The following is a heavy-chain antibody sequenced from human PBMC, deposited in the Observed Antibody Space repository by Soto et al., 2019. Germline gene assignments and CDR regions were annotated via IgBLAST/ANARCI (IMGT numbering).Heavy chain of an antibody. Sequence: GGSLRLSCAASGFTFSSYAMSWVRQAPGKGLEWVSAISGSGGSTYYADSVKGRFTISRDNSKNTLYLQMNSLRAEDTAVYYCAKVGWSGYYPPSADDRYYFDYWGQGTLVTVSS. V-gene: IGHV3-23*01. CDR3: AKVGWSGYYPPSADDRYYFDY. J-gene: IGHJ4*02. D-gene: IGHD3-3*01. CDR1: GFTFSSYA. CDR2: ISGSGGST.